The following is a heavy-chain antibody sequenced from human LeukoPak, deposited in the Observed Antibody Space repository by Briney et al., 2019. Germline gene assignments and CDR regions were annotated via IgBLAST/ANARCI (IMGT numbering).Heavy chain of an antibody. Sequence: GASVKVSCKAPGGTFSSYAISWVRQAPGQGLEWRGGIIPIFGTANYAQKFQGRVTITTDESTSTAYMELSSLRSEDTAVYYCARDRDIVVVPAKLAAAGSWYYWGQGTLVTVSS. J-gene: IGHJ4*02. CDR1: GGTFSSYA. CDR2: IIPIFGTA. V-gene: IGHV1-69*05. CDR3: ARDRDIVVVPAKLAAAGSWYY. D-gene: IGHD2-2*01.